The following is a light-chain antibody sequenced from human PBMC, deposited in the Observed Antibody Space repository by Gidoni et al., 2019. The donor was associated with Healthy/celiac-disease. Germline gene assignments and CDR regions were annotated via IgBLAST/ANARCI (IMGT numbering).Light chain of an antibody. J-gene: IGKJ2*01. CDR3: QQYDNLPPNT. CDR1: QDISNY. V-gene: IGKV1-33*01. CDR2: DAS. Sequence: DIQITQSPSSLSASVGDRVPITCQASQDISNYLNWYQQKPGKAPKLLIYDASNLETGVPSRFSGSGSGTDFTFTISSLQPEDIAAYYCQQYDNLPPNTFGQGTKLEIK.